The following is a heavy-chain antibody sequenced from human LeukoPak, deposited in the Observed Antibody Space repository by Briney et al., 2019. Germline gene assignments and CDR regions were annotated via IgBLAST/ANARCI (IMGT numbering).Heavy chain of an antibody. Sequence: PSETLSLTCTVSGGSISSGDYYWSWIRQPPGKGLEWIGYIYYSGSTYYNPSLKSRVTISVDTSKNQFSLKLSSVTAADTAVYYCARQKIGVVTYYFDYWGQGTLVTVSS. CDR1: GGSISSGDYY. D-gene: IGHD3-3*01. CDR3: ARQKIGVVTYYFDY. V-gene: IGHV4-30-4*08. J-gene: IGHJ4*02. CDR2: IYYSGST.